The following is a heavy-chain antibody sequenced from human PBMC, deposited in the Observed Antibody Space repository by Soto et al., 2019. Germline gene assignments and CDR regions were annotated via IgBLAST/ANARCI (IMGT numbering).Heavy chain of an antibody. CDR3: VKGEYYYDSSGYYPFDY. V-gene: IGHV3-64D*06. CDR2: ISTNGSST. J-gene: IGHJ4*02. CDR1: GFTFSRYG. Sequence: EGSLRLSCAASGFTFSRYGRHCVRQAPGQGLEYVSAISTNGSSTHYADSVKGRFTISRDNSKNTQYLQMSSLRADDTAVYYCVKGEYYYDSSGYYPFDYWGQGTLVTVSS. D-gene: IGHD3-22*01.